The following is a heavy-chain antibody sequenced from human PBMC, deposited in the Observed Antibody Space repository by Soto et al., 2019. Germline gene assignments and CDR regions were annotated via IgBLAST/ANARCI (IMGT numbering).Heavy chain of an antibody. V-gene: IGHV3-23*01. CDR2: ISGSGGST. CDR1: GFTFSSYA. D-gene: IGHD3-3*01. Sequence: PGGSLRLSCAASGFTFSSYAMSGVRQAPGKGLEWVSAISGSGGSTYYADSVKGRFTISRDNSKNTLYLQMNSLRAEDTAVYYCAKEGTYDFWSGGPMDVWGQGTTVTVSS. J-gene: IGHJ6*02. CDR3: AKEGTYDFWSGGPMDV.